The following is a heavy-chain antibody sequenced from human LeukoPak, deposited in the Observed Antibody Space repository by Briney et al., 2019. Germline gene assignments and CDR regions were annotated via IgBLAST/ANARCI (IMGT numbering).Heavy chain of an antibody. D-gene: IGHD6-13*01. CDR2: IYYSGST. J-gene: IGHJ4*02. V-gene: IGHV4-39*02. Sequence: SETLSLTCTVSGGSISSSSYYWGWIRQPPGKGLEWIGSIYYSGSTYYNPSLKSRVTISVDTSKNQFSLKLSSVTAADTAVCYCARELTGSSSSWYAFDYWGQGTLVTVSS. CDR1: GGSISSSSYY. CDR3: ARELTGSSSSWYAFDY.